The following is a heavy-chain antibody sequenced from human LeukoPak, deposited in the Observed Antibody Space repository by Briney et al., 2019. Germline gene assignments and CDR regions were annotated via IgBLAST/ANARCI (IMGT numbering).Heavy chain of an antibody. V-gene: IGHV3-30*03. CDR2: ISYDGSNK. J-gene: IGHJ3*02. D-gene: IGHD3-22*01. CDR1: GFTFSSYG. CDR3: AAYYYDSSGYVGAFDI. Sequence: GGSLRLSCAASGFTFSSYGMHWVRQAPGKGLEWVAVISYDGSNKYYADSVKGRFTISRDNSKNTLYLQMNSLRAEDTAVYYCAAYYYDSSGYVGAFDIWGQGTMVTVSS.